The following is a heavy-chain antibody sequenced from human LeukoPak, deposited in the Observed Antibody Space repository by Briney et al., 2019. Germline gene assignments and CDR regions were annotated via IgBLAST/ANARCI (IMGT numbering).Heavy chain of an antibody. V-gene: IGHV4-59*01. CDR3: ARVSVTTVRGVPPPYWYFDL. D-gene: IGHD3-10*01. J-gene: IGHJ2*01. CDR1: GGSISSYY. Sequence: SETLSLTCTVSGGSISSYYWSLIRQPPGKGLEWVGYIYYSGSTNYNPSLKSRVTISVDTYKNQFSLKLSSVTAADTAVYSCARVSVTTVRGVPPPYWYFDLSGRGTLVTVSS. CDR2: IYYSGST.